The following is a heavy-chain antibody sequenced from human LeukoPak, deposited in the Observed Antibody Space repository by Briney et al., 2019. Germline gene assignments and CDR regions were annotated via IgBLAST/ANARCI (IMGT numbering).Heavy chain of an antibody. V-gene: IGHV1-3*03. CDR3: ARGWGYSSGWYDY. CDR1: GDTFTSYA. CDR2: INAGNGNT. D-gene: IGHD6-19*01. Sequence: ASVKVSCKASGDTFTSYAMHWVRQAPGQRLECMGWINAGNGNTKYSQEFQGRVTITRDTSASTAYMELSSLRSEDMAVYYCARGWGYSSGWYDYWGQGTLVTVSS. J-gene: IGHJ4*02.